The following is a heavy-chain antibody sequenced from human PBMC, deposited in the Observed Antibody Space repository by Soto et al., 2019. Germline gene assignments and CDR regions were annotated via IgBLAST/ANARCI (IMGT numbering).Heavy chain of an antibody. D-gene: IGHD3-16*02. CDR2: INHSGST. J-gene: IGHJ4*02. CDR1: GGSFSGYY. V-gene: IGHV4-34*01. CDR3: ARGPMITFGGVIDYYFDY. Sequence: SETLSLTCAVYGGSFSGYYWSWIRQPPGKGLEWIGEINHSGSTNYNPSLKSRVTISVDTSKNQFSLKLSSVTAADTAVYYCARGPMITFGGVIDYYFDYWGQGTLVTVSS.